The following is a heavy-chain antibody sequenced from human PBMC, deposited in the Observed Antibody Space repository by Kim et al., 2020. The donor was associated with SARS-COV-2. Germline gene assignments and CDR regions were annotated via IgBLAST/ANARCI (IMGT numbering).Heavy chain of an antibody. Sequence: SETLSLTCAVYGGSFSGYYWSWIRQPPGKGLEWIGEINHSGSTNYNPSLKSRVTISVDTSKNQFSLKLSSVTAADTAVYYCARGRRGSGGSRPPGLFDYWGQGTLVTVSS. CDR3: ARGRRGSGGSRPPGLFDY. D-gene: IGHD2-15*01. V-gene: IGHV4-34*01. J-gene: IGHJ4*02. CDR2: INHSGST. CDR1: GGSFSGYY.